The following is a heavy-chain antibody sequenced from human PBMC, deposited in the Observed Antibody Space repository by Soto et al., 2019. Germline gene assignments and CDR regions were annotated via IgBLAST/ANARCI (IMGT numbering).Heavy chain of an antibody. CDR2: TNYSGST. J-gene: IGHJ3*02. CDR3: ARAGGYDRRGLAFGI. CDR1: GCSISSGGYF. V-gene: IGHV4-31*03. D-gene: IGHD3-22*01. Sequence: PSETLDLTCTVSGCSISSGGYFWSWMRQHPGKGMEWIGETNYSGSTYYNPSPKSRVTISVDTSKNQYSLKLSSATAADTAVYYWARAGGYDRRGLAFGIWGQGTMVTV.